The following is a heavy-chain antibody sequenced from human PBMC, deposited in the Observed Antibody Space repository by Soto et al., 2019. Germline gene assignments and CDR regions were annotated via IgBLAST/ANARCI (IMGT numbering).Heavy chain of an antibody. CDR1: GFTFSSYS. J-gene: IGHJ4*02. Sequence: EVQLVESGGGLVKPGGSLRLSCAASGFTFSSYSMNWVRQAPGKGLEWVSSISSSSSYIYYADSVKGRFTISRDNAKNSLYLQMNSLRAEDTAVYYCARSLYCSGGSCYFDYWGQGTLVTVSS. D-gene: IGHD2-15*01. CDR2: ISSSSSYI. V-gene: IGHV3-21*01. CDR3: ARSLYCSGGSCYFDY.